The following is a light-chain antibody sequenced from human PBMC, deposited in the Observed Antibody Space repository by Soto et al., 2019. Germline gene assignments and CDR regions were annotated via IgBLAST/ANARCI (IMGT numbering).Light chain of an antibody. V-gene: IGLV2-14*01. CDR3: SSYTTTSTLV. CDR1: SSDVGYYNY. J-gene: IGLJ1*01. Sequence: QSVLTQPVSVSGSPGQSIPISCTGTSSDVGYYNYVSWYQQHPGKAPKLMIYDVSNGPSGLSNRFSGSKSGNTASLTISGLQAEDEADYYCSSYTTTSTLVFGTGTKVTVL. CDR2: DVS.